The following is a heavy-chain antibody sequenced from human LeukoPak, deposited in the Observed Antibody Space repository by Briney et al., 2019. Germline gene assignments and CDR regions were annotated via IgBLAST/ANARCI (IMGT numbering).Heavy chain of an antibody. J-gene: IGHJ3*02. CDR1: GFTFSSYE. V-gene: IGHV3-48*03. D-gene: IGHD6-19*01. CDR2: ISSSGTTI. CDR3: AREGSGWHDAFDI. Sequence: QPGGSLRLSCATSGFTFSSYEMNWVRQAPGKGLEWVSYISSSGTTIYFADSVKGRFTISRDNAKNSLYLQMNSLRAEDTAVYYCAREGSGWHDAFDIWGQGIMVTVS.